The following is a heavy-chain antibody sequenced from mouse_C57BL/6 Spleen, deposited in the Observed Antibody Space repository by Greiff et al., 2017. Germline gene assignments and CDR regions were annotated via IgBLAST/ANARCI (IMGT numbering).Heavy chain of an antibody. Sequence: VQLKQPGAELVKPGASVKLSCKASGYTFTSYWMPWVKQRPGPGLEWIGIIHPNSGSTNYNEKFKSKATLTVDKSSSTAYMQLSSLTYEDTAVYYCSDYDYWGQGTTLTVAS. J-gene: IGHJ2*01. V-gene: IGHV1-64*01. CDR3: SDYDY. CDR2: IHPNSGST. D-gene: IGHD2-4*01. CDR1: GYTFTSYW.